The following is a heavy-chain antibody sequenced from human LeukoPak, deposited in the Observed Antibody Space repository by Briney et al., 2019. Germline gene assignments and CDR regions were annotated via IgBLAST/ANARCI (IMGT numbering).Heavy chain of an antibody. CDR1: GYTFTGYY. V-gene: IGHV1-2*02. D-gene: IGHD5-18*01. CDR3: ARGSAAMVTGYYFDY. J-gene: IGHJ4*02. CDR2: INPNSGGT. Sequence: GASVKVSCKASGYTFTGYYMHWVRQAPGQGLEWMGWINPNSGGTNYAQKFQGRVTMTRDTSISTAYMELSRLTSDDTAVYYCARGSAAMVTGYYFDYWGQGTLVTVSS.